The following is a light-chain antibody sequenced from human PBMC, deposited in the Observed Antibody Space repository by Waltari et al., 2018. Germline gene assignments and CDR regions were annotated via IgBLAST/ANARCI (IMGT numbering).Light chain of an antibody. CDR2: DAS. J-gene: IGKJ5*01. CDR3: QKRTNWPIT. Sequence: EIVLTQSPATLSLSPGERATLSCRASQSVSSYLAWYQQKPGQAPRLLIYDASARATGIPARFSGGGSGTDFTLTISSLEPEDFAVYYCQKRTNWPITFGQGTRLEI. V-gene: IGKV3-11*01. CDR1: QSVSSY.